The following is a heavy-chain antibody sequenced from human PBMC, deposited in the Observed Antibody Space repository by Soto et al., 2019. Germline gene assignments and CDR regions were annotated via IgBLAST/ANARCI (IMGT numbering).Heavy chain of an antibody. D-gene: IGHD3-10*01. Sequence: QVQLVQSGAEVKKPGASVKVSCKASGHTLSDNYIHWVRQAPGQGLEWMGWINPNTGATNYAHKFQGSVTTTGDTSISTAYMELSRLRSDDTAVYYCARDRGSGSSYGMDVWGQGTTVTVSS. CDR2: INPNTGAT. CDR3: ARDRGSGSSYGMDV. J-gene: IGHJ6*02. V-gene: IGHV1-2*04. CDR1: GHTLSDNY.